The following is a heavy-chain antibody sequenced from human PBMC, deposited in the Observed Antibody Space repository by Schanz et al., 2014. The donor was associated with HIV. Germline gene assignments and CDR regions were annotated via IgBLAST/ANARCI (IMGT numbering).Heavy chain of an antibody. D-gene: IGHD6-13*01. CDR2: IIPVFGTT. Sequence: QVQLVQSGAEVKKPGSSVKVSCKASGGTFMTYAISWVRQAPGQGLEWMGGIIPVFGTTTYAQTFQNRVTITADDSTGTAYMELSSLGSDDTAVYYCARDNLVLSSSVDYWGQGTLVTVS. V-gene: IGHV1-69*01. J-gene: IGHJ4*02. CDR1: GGTFMTYA. CDR3: ARDNLVLSSSVDY.